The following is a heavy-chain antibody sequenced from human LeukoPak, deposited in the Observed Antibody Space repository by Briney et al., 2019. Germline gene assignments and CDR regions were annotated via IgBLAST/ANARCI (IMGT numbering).Heavy chain of an antibody. CDR2: INSDGTGT. J-gene: IGHJ4*02. D-gene: IGHD2-21*02. Sequence: GGSLRLSCAASGFTFSDYYIHWVRQAPGKGLVWVSRINSDGTGTTYAVSVKGRFTITRDNAENTLYMQMSSLRSEDTAVYSCVGVTYWGQGSLVTVS. CDR3: VGVTY. CDR1: GFTFSDYY. V-gene: IGHV3-74*01.